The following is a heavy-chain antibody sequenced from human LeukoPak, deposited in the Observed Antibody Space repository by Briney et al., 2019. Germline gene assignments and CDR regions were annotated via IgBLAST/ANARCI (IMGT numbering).Heavy chain of an antibody. Sequence: GGSLRLSCAASGFTFSSYAMSWVRQAPGKGPEWVSAISGSGGSTYYADSVKGRFTISRDNSKNTLYLQMNSLRAEDTAVYYCAKDLGYCSGGSCYKLDYWGQGTLVTVSS. D-gene: IGHD2-15*01. J-gene: IGHJ4*02. CDR2: ISGSGGST. V-gene: IGHV3-23*01. CDR1: GFTFSSYA. CDR3: AKDLGYCSGGSCYKLDY.